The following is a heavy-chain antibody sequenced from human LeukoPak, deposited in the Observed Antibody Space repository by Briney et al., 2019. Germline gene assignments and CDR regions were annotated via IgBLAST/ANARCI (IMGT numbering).Heavy chain of an antibody. CDR2: IKQDGSEK. CDR3: ARGNSSTTCPRFDF. V-gene: IGHV3-7*03. CDR1: GFIFSTYW. D-gene: IGHD2-2*01. Sequence: GGSLTLSCAASGFIFSTYWMNWVRQAPGKGLEWVANIKQDGSEKYYVESVKGRFTISRDNAKNSLYLQMNSLRAEDTAVYYCARGNSSTTCPRFDFWGQGTLVTVSS. J-gene: IGHJ4*02.